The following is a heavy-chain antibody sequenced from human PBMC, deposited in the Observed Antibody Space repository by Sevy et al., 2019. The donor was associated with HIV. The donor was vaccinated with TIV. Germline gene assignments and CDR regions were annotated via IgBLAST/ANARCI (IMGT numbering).Heavy chain of an antibody. CDR2: ISSSGDTI. CDR1: GLSISDYY. CDR3: ARDHEKDGELGDYYYYAMDV. V-gene: IGHV3-11*01. D-gene: IGHD3-16*01. Sequence: GGSLRLSCAASGLSISDYYMSWIRQAPGKGLQWISHISSSGDTIYYADSVKGRFTISRDNAKNSLYLQLNSLRAEDTAVYYCARDHEKDGELGDYYYYAMDVWGRGTTVTVSS. J-gene: IGHJ6*02.